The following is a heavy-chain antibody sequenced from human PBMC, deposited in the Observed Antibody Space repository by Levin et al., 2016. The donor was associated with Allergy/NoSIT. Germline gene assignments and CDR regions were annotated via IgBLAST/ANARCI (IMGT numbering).Heavy chain of an antibody. V-gene: IGHV3-30*18. J-gene: IGHJ4*02. CDR1: GFTFSSYG. CDR2: ISYDGSNK. D-gene: IGHD2-2*01. CDR3: AKDAEYQLPKLAGQVDY. Sequence: GESLKISCAASGFTFSSYGMHWVRQAPGKGLEWVAVISYDGSNKYYADSVKGRFTISRDNSKNTLYLQMNSLRAEDTAVYYCAKDAEYQLPKLAGQVDYWGQGTLVTVSS.